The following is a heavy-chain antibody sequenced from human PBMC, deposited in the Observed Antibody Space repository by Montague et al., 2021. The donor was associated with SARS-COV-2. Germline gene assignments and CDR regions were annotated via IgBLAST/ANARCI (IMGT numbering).Heavy chain of an antibody. CDR3: ARGLGRPGTIFGVALY. D-gene: IGHD3-3*01. J-gene: IGHJ4*02. CDR2: INHSGST. CDR1: GGSLSGYY. V-gene: IGHV4-34*01. Sequence: SETLSLTCAVHGGSLSGYYWSWIRQPPGKGLQWIGGINHSGSTNYNSSLNSRGTISLDTSKNQFSLKLTSVSAADTAVYYCARGLGRPGTIFGVALYWGQGTLVTVSS.